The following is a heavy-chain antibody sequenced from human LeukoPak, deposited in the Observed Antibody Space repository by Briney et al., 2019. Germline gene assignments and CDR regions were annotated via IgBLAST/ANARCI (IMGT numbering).Heavy chain of an antibody. CDR3: ASGELDSLYYFDY. V-gene: IGHV4-34*01. Sequence: PSETLSLTCAVYGGSFSGYYWSWIRQPPGKGLEWIGEINHSGSTNYNPSLKSRVTISVDTSKNQFSLKLSSATAADTAVYFCASGELDSLYYFDYWGQGTLVTVSS. J-gene: IGHJ4*02. D-gene: IGHD1-1*01. CDR1: GGSFSGYY. CDR2: INHSGST.